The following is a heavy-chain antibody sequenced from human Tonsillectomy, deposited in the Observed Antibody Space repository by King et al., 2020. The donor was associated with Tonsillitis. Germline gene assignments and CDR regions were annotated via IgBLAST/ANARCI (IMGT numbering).Heavy chain of an antibody. CDR1: GFTFSSYG. CDR3: ARDSNYDFWSGPDY. D-gene: IGHD3-3*01. Sequence: VQLVESGGGVVQPGRSLRLSCAASGFTFSSYGMHWVRPAPGKGLEWVAVIWYDGSNKYYADSVKGRFTISRDNSKNTLYLQMNSLRAEDTAVYYCARDSNYDFWSGPDYWGQGTLVTVSS. V-gene: IGHV3-33*08. J-gene: IGHJ4*02. CDR2: IWYDGSNK.